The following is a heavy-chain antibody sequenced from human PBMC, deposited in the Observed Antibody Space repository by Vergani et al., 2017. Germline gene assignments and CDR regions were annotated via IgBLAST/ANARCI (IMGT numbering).Heavy chain of an antibody. CDR2: IYHSGST. CDR3: ARMDIVATSSDY. Sequence: QVQLQESGPGLVKPSETLSLTCTVSGYSISSGYYWGWIRQPAGQGLEWIGSIYHSGSTYYNPSLKSRVTISVDTSKNQFSLQLSSVTAADTAVYYCARMDIVATSSDYWGQGTLVTVSS. J-gene: IGHJ4*02. D-gene: IGHD5-12*01. V-gene: IGHV4-38-2*02. CDR1: GYSISSGYY.